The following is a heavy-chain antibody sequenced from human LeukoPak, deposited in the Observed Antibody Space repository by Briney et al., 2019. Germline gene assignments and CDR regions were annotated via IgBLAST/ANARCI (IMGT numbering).Heavy chain of an antibody. CDR1: GGSFSGYY. CDR3: ARGSSLGRFDP. J-gene: IGHJ5*02. V-gene: IGHV4-34*01. CDR2: INHSGST. D-gene: IGHD1-26*01. Sequence: PSETLSLTCAVYGGSFSGYYWSWIRQPPGKGLEWTGEINHSGSTNYNPSLKSRVTISVDTSKNQFSLKLSSVTAADTAVYYCARGSSLGRFDPWGQGTLVTVSS.